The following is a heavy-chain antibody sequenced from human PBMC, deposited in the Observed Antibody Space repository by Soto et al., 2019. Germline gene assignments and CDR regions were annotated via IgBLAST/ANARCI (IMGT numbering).Heavy chain of an antibody. V-gene: IGHV3-23*01. D-gene: IGHD3-3*01. Sequence: EVQLLESGGGLVQPGGSLILTCAASGYTFSNHAMSWFRQAPGKGLEWVSAMGPSGTTTYYADSVEGRFTISRDTSRNTLYLQMNILRAEDTALYYCTKGSFLRGEEIYWGQGALVTVSS. CDR2: MGPSGTTT. CDR1: GYTFSNHA. J-gene: IGHJ4*02. CDR3: TKGSFLRGEEIY.